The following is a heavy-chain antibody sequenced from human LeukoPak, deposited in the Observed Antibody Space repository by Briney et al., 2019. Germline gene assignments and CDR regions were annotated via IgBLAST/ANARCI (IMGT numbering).Heavy chain of an antibody. Sequence: GGSLRLSCAASGFTFSSYSMNWVRQAPGRGLEWVSSISSSSSYIYYADSVKGRFTISRDTSRSTPYLQMNSLRAEDAAVYYCAKAPVTSCRGAFCYPFDYWAREPWSPSPQ. CDR1: GFTFSSYS. CDR2: ISSSSSYI. D-gene: IGHD2-15*01. V-gene: IGHV3-21*04. CDR3: AKAPVTSCRGAFCYPFDY. J-gene: IGHJ4*02.